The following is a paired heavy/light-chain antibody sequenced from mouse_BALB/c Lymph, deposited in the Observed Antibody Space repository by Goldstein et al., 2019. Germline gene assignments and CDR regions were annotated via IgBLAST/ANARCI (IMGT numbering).Light chain of an antibody. V-gene: IGKV14-111*01. J-gene: IGKJ4*01. CDR3: LQYDEFPFT. CDR2: RAN. Sequence: DIKMTQSPSSMYASLGERVTITCKASQDINSYLSWFQQKPGKSPKTLIYRANRLVDGVPSRFSGSGSGQDYSLTISSLEYEDMGIYYCLQYDEFPFTFGSGTKLEIK. CDR1: QDINSY.
Heavy chain of an antibody. CDR2: ISPGNGDI. CDR3: KGPDSSGAAWFAY. J-gene: IGHJ3*01. Sequence: QVQLQQSDAELVKPGASVKISCKASGYTFTDHAIHWVKQKPEQGLEWIGYISPGNGDIKYNEKFKGKATLTADKSSSTAYMQLNSLTSEDSAVYFCKGPDSSGAAWFAYWGQGTLVTVSA. D-gene: IGHD3-2*01. V-gene: IGHV1S53*02. CDR1: GYTFTDHA.